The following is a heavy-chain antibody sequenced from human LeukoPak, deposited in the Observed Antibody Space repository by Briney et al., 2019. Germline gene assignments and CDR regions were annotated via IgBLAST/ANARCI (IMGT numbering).Heavy chain of an antibody. Sequence: SETLSLTCTVSGASISSYYWSWIRQPPGKGLEWIGYIYYNGSTNYNPSLKSRVTISVDTSKNQFSLKLSSVTAADTAVYYCARHGGSYAFDIWGQGTMVTVSS. V-gene: IGHV4-59*08. CDR1: GASISSYY. CDR2: IYYNGST. CDR3: ARHGGSYAFDI. J-gene: IGHJ3*02. D-gene: IGHD2-15*01.